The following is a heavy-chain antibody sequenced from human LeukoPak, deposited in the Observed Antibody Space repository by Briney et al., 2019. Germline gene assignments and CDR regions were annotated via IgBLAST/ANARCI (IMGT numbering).Heavy chain of an antibody. CDR2: IYYSGST. D-gene: IGHD4-17*01. V-gene: IGHV4-61*01. Sequence: SETLPLTCTVSGGSVSSGSYYWSWIRQPPGKGLEWIGYIYYSGSTNYNPSLKSRDTISVDTSKNQFSLKLSSVTAADTAVYYCARDRASTVTTYDAFDIWGQGTMVTVSS. CDR3: ARDRASTVTTYDAFDI. CDR1: GGSVSSGSYY. J-gene: IGHJ3*02.